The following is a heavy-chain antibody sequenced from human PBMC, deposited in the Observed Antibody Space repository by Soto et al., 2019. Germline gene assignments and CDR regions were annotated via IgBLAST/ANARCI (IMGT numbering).Heavy chain of an antibody. J-gene: IGHJ6*02. V-gene: IGHV3-9*01. CDR2: ISWNSGSI. CDR3: AKDLGYCSSTSCLSYYYGMDV. CDR1: GFTFDDYA. Sequence: SLRLSCAASGFTFDDYAMHWVRQAPGKGLEWVSGISWNSGSIGYADSVKGRFTISRDNAKNSLYLQMNSLRAEDTALYYCAKDLGYCSSTSCLSYYYGMDVWGQGTTVTVSS. D-gene: IGHD2-2*01.